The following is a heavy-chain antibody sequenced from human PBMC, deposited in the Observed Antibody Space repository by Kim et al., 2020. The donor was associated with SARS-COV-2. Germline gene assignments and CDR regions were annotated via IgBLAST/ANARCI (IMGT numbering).Heavy chain of an antibody. V-gene: IGHV3-30*18. CDR2: ISYDGSNK. CDR1: GFTFSSYG. CDR3: AKARQQWLEDMELPHFDY. D-gene: IGHD6-19*01. Sequence: GGSLRLSCAASGFTFSSYGMHWVRQAPGKGLEWVAVISYDGSNKYYADSVKGRFTISRDNSKNTLYLQMNSLRAEDTAVYYCAKARQQWLEDMELPHFDYWGQGTLVTVSS. J-gene: IGHJ4*02.